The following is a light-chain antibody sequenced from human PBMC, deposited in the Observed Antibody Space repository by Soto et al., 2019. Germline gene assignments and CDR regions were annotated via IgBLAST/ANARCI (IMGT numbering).Light chain of an antibody. J-gene: IGKJ1*01. CDR3: QHYNSYSEA. V-gene: IGKV1-5*03. Sequence: DIQMTQPPSTLSGSVGDRVTITCRASQTISSWLAWYQQKPGKAPKLLIYKASTLKSEVPSRFSGSGSGTEFTLTISSLQPDDFATYYCQHYNSYSEAFGQGTKVDI. CDR2: KAS. CDR1: QTISSW.